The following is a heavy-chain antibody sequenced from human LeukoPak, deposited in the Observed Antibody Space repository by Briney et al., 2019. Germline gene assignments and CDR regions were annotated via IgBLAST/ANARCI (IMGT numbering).Heavy chain of an antibody. J-gene: IGHJ4*02. CDR2: IIPILGIA. CDR1: GGTFSSYA. V-gene: IGHV1-69*04. CDR3: ARERPPPDYYDSSGYHFDY. Sequence: SVKVSCKASGGTFSSYAISWVRQAPGQGLEWMGRIIPILGIANYAQKFQGRVTITADKSTSTAYMELSSLRSEDTAVYYCARERPPPDYYDSSGYHFDYWGQGTLVTVSS. D-gene: IGHD3-22*01.